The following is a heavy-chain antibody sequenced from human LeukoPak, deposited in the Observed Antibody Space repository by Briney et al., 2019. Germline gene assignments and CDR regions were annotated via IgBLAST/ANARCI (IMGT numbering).Heavy chain of an antibody. V-gene: IGHV4-34*01. D-gene: IGHD2-8*01. CDR3: ARGPPIVLMVYAIEALDY. J-gene: IGHJ4*02. CDR2: INHSGST. CDR1: GGSFSGYY. Sequence: PSETLSRTCAVYGGSFSGYYWSWIRQPPGKGLEWIGEINHSGSTNYNPSLKSRVTISVDTSKNQFSLKLSSVTAADTAVYYCARGPPIVLMVYAIEALDYWGQGTLVTVSS.